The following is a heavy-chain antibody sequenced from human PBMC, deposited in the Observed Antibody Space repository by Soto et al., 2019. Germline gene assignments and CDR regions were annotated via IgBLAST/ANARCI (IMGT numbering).Heavy chain of an antibody. J-gene: IGHJ4*02. D-gene: IGHD1-26*01. CDR2: IRSNAYGGTT. V-gene: IGHV3-49*03. Sequence: TVRSLRLSCTAAGFTFGDYAMRCFRQAPGKGREWVGFIRSNAYGGTTEYAASVKGRFTISRDDSKSIAYLQMNSLKTEDTAVYYCTRDRRPRPQSGSYSDYWGQGTLVTVSS. CDR3: TRDRRPRPQSGSYSDY. CDR1: GFTFGDYA.